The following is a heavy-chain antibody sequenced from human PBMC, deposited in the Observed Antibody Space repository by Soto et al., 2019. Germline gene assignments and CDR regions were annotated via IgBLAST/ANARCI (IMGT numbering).Heavy chain of an antibody. J-gene: IGHJ4*02. V-gene: IGHV3-30*18. D-gene: IGHD2-15*01. CDR3: AKTAPGGRCGGICYPDY. Sequence: QVHLVESGGGVVQPGQSLRLSCAASGFTFSTYAMHWLRQAPGKGLEWVAIISYDATNKFYADSVKGRFTISRDNSKNTLYLQMNSLRPADTAVYYCAKTAPGGRCGGICYPDYWGKGTLVTVSS. CDR1: GFTFSTYA. CDR2: ISYDATNK.